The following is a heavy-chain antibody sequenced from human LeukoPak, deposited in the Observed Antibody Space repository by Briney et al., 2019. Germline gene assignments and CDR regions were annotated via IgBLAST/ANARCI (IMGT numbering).Heavy chain of an antibody. D-gene: IGHD3-3*01. V-gene: IGHV1-69*04. CDR1: GGSFSSYT. J-gene: IGHJ5*02. CDR2: IIHIHGIA. CDR3: ARDRRFGLWSGYSMPVSPPALGGQYNWFDP. Sequence: SAKISCKASGGSFSSYTISWVRQAPGQGLEWMGRIIHIHGIANYAQNFQRRVTITADKSTSTAYMNLSSLRSEDTAVYYCARDRRFGLWSGYSMPVSPPALGGQYNWFDPWGQGTLVTVSS.